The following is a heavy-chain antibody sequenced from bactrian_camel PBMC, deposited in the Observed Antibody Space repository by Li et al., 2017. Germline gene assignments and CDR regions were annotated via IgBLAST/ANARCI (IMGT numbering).Heavy chain of an antibody. V-gene: IGHV3S40*01. CDR3: AAQSLRVGLPYRCEWRY. D-gene: IGHD5*01. J-gene: IGHJ4*01. CDR2: MYSGESST. CDR1: GFTFSSYD. Sequence: VQLVESGGDLVQPGGSLRLSCAASGFTFSSYDMAWVRQAPGKEREGVAQMYSGESSTYYADSVKGRFTISRDNAKNILYLEMNGLKTEDTAVYFCAAQSLRVGLPYRCEWRYWGRGTQVTVS.